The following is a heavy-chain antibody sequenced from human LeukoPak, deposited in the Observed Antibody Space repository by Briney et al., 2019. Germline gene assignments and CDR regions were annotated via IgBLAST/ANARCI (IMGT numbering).Heavy chain of an antibody. CDR1: GFTFRSYG. CDR3: AKGNSSSGGFDY. J-gene: IGHJ4*02. Sequence: ALRLSCAASGFTFRSYGMHWVRQAPGKGLEWVAVISYDGSNKYYADSVKGRFTISRDNSKNTLYLQMNSLRAEDTAVYYCAKGNSSSGGFDYWGQGTLVTVSS. V-gene: IGHV3-30*18. CDR2: ISYDGSNK. D-gene: IGHD6-6*01.